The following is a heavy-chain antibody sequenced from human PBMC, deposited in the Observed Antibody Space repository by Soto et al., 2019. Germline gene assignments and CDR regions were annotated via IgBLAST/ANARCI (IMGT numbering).Heavy chain of an antibody. J-gene: IGHJ5*02. CDR2: VSGSGGST. CDR1: GFTFGSSA. D-gene: IGHD5-18*01. CDR3: AKGYMSRGWFDP. V-gene: IGHV3-23*01. Sequence: EVQLLESGGGLVQPGGSLRLSCAASGFTFGSSAMSWVRQAPGRGLEWVSAVSGSGGSTYYADSVKGRFTVSRDNSRNTLYLQMTSQRVEGTAVYHYAKGYMSRGWFDPWGQGTLVTVSS.